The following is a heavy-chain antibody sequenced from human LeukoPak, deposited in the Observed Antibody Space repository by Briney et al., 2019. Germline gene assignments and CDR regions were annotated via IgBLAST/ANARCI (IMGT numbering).Heavy chain of an antibody. CDR1: GFTLTTFS. CDR3: AKLPGYDNTGYYSSVDY. V-gene: IGHV3-30*18. Sequence: GGSLRLSCAASGFTLTTFSIHWVRQAPGKGLGWVAVLSFVGNGKNYADSVEGGFTLSRDSSENTLYLHMNSLRPEDTAVYYCAKLPGYDNTGYYSSVDYWGQGTLVTVSS. J-gene: IGHJ4*02. CDR2: LSFVGNGK. D-gene: IGHD3-22*01.